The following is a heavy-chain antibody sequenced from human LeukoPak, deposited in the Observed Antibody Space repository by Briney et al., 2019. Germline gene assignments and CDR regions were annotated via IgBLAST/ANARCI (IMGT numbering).Heavy chain of an antibody. J-gene: IGHJ4*02. Sequence: PGGSLRLSCAASGFTFSTYYMNWVRQAPGKGLEWVSFITGSSSYIYYTDSVKGRFTISRDNDKNSLYLQMNSLRAEDTAVYYCARDHSGYSYGVDSWGQGTLVTVSS. CDR1: GFTFSTYY. V-gene: IGHV3-21*01. CDR3: ARDHSGYSYGVDS. CDR2: ITGSSSYI. D-gene: IGHD5-18*01.